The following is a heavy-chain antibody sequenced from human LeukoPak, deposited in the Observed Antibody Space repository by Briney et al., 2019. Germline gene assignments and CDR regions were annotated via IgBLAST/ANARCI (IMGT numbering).Heavy chain of an antibody. J-gene: IGHJ3*01. CDR1: GYSFTGNY. D-gene: IGHD2-2*01. CDR3: ARDSVDQGFDL. V-gene: IGHV1-2*02. CDR2: INTNSGGT. Sequence: RASVKVFCKASGYSFTGNYIHWVRQSPGQGLEWMGWINTNSGGTNSAQHFKGRVTMTRDTSISTAYMELSSLTSDATAMYYCARDSVDQGFDLWGQGTMVTVSS.